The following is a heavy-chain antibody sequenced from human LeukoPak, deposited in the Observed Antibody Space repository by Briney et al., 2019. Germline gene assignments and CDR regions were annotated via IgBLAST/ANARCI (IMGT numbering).Heavy chain of an antibody. Sequence: SETLSLTCAVYGGSFSGYYWSWIRQPPGKGLEWIGEINHSGSTNYNPSLKSRVTISVDTSKNQFSLKLSSVTAADTAVYYFARGLPPYCSSTSCHYGVYYYYYYYMDVWGKGTTVTVSS. CDR3: ARGLPPYCSSTSCHYGVYYYYYYYMDV. CDR1: GGSFSGYY. D-gene: IGHD2-2*01. CDR2: INHSGST. J-gene: IGHJ6*03. V-gene: IGHV4-34*01.